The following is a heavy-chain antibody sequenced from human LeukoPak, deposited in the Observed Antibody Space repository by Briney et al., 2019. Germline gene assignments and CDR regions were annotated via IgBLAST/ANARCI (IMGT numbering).Heavy chain of an antibody. J-gene: IGHJ4*02. CDR1: GGSFSGYY. CDR2: INHSGST. D-gene: IGHD3-10*01. CDR3: ARRMVRGVTFHY. Sequence: PSETLSLTCAVYGGSFSGYYWSWIRQPPGKGLEWIGEINHSGSTNYNPSLKSRVTISVDTSKNQFSLKLSSVTAADTAVYYCARRMVRGVTFHYWGQGTLVTVSS. V-gene: IGHV4-34*01.